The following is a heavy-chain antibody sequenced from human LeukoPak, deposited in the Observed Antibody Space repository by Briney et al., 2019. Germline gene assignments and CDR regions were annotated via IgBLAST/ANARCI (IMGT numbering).Heavy chain of an antibody. CDR3: ARDASDYYGSGSHFDY. CDR1: GYTFTGYY. Sequence: SVKVSCKASGYTFTGYYMHWVRQAPGQGLEWMGWISAYNGNTNYAQKLQGRVTMTTDTSTSTAYMELRSLRSDDTAVYYCARDASDYYGSGSHFDYWGQGTLVTVSS. V-gene: IGHV1-18*04. D-gene: IGHD3-10*01. CDR2: ISAYNGNT. J-gene: IGHJ4*02.